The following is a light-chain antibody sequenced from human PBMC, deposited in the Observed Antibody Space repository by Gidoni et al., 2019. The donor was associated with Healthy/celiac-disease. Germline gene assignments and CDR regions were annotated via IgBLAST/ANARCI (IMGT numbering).Light chain of an antibody. Sequence: DIKMTQSPSSLSASVGDRVTINCQASQDISNYLNLYQQKPGKAPKLLIYDASNLETGVPSRFSGSGSGTDFTFTISRLQPEDIATYYCQQYDNLPAFGPGTKVDIK. CDR2: DAS. CDR3: QQYDNLPA. V-gene: IGKV1-33*01. J-gene: IGKJ3*01. CDR1: QDISNY.